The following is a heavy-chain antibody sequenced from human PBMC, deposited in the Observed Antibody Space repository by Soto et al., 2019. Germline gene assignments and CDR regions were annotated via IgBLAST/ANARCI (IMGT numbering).Heavy chain of an antibody. J-gene: IGHJ6*02. CDR2: IIPIFGTA. V-gene: IGHV1-69*06. CDR1: GGTFSSYA. CDR3: ASRYSYGYPPHYGMDV. D-gene: IGHD5-18*01. Sequence: SMKVSCKASGGTFSSYAISWVRQAPGQGLEWMGGIIPIFGTANYAQKFQGRVTITADKSTSTAYMELSSLRSEDTAVYYCASRYSYGYPPHYGMDVWGQGTTVTVSS.